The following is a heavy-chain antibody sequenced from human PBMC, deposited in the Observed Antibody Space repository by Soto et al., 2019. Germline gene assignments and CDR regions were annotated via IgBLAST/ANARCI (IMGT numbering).Heavy chain of an antibody. J-gene: IGHJ6*02. CDR1: GGSFSGYY. Sequence: KASETLSLTCAVYGGSFSGYYWAWIRQPPGKGLEWIGEINHSGSTNCNPSLKSRVTISVDTSKNQFSLKLSSVTAADTAVYYCARDSGDCDSYYYYYGMDVWGQGTTVTVSS. CDR2: INHSGST. D-gene: IGHD7-27*01. CDR3: ARDSGDCDSYYYYYGMDV. V-gene: IGHV4-34*01.